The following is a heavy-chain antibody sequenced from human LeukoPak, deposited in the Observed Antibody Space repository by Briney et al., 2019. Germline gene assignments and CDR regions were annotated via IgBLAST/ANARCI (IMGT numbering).Heavy chain of an antibody. CDR3: RRAAAGTERGLDY. D-gene: IGHD6-13*01. V-gene: IGHV3-23*01. J-gene: IGHJ4*02. CDR2: ISGSGGST. CDR1: GFTFSSYA. Sequence: GGSLRLSCAASGFTFSSYAMSWVRQAPGKGLEWVSAISGSGGSTYYADSVEGRFTISRDNSKNTLYRQMNSLRAEDTAVYYCRRAAAGTERGLDYWGQGTLVTVSS.